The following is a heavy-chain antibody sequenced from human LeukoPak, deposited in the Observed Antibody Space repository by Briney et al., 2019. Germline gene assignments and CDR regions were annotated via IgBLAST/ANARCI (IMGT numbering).Heavy chain of an antibody. J-gene: IGHJ4*02. Sequence: GGSLRLSCAASGFTFSNAWMSWVRQAPGKGLEWVGRIKSKTDGGTTDYAEPVKGRFTISRDDSKNTLYLQMNSLKTEDTAVYCCTTETSKYYFDYWGQGTLVTVSP. CDR2: IKSKTDGGTT. CDR3: TTETSKYYFDY. V-gene: IGHV3-15*01. CDR1: GFTFSNAW.